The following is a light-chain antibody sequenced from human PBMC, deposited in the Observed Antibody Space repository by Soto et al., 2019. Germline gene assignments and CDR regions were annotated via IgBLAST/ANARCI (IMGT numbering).Light chain of an antibody. CDR3: ATWDDSLIAGV. CDR2: RND. CDR1: SSNIGSHF. J-gene: IGLJ3*02. V-gene: IGLV1-47*01. Sequence: QSVLTQPPSASGTPGQRVTISCSGSSSNIGSHFVYWFQQLPGTAPKLLIYRNDQRPSGVPDRFSGSKSGTSVSLAISGLRSEDEADYYCATWDDSLIAGVFGGGTKLTVL.